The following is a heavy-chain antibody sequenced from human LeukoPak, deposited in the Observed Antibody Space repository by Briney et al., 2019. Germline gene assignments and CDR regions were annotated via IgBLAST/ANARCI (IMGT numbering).Heavy chain of an antibody. J-gene: IGHJ4*02. V-gene: IGHV3-23*01. CDR2: ISGSGAST. CDR3: AKGSRGYTNYYFDY. D-gene: IGHD2-2*02. Sequence: PGGSLRLPCASSGFSFSGYAMIWVRQAPGKGLELVSTISGSGASTFYADSVRGRFITSKDIPSNIVYLQMNSLRAEDTAVYYCAKGSRGYTNYYFDYWGQGTLVTVSS. CDR1: GFSFSGYA.